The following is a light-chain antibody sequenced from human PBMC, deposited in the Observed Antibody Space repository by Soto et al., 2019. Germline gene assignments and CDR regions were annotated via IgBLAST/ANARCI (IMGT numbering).Light chain of an antibody. V-gene: IGKV3-20*01. CDR3: QQYGSSPPVT. J-gene: IGKJ1*01. CDR2: GAS. Sequence: ILMTQSPATLSVSPGERATLSCRACQSVSSSYLAWYQQKPGQAPRLLIYGASSRATGIPDRFSGSGSGTDFTLTISRLEPEDFAVYYCQQYGSSPPVTFGQGTKVDIK. CDR1: QSVSSSY.